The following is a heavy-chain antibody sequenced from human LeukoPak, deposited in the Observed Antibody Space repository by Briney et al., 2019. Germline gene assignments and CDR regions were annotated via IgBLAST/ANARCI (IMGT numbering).Heavy chain of an antibody. CDR3: ARDPYVSNFDY. D-gene: IGHD3-10*02. J-gene: IGHJ4*02. CDR1: GFSFDEYA. Sequence: GGSLRLSCAGSGFSFDEYAMHWVRQAPGKGLEWVSGINWKSDKIGYADSVKGRFTISRDNAQNSLYLHMHSLRVEDTAVYYCARDPYVSNFDYWGQGTLVTVSS. V-gene: IGHV3-9*01. CDR2: INWKSDKI.